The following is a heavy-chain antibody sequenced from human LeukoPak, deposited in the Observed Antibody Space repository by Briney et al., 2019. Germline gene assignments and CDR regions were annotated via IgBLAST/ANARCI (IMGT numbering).Heavy chain of an antibody. D-gene: IGHD5-24*01. CDR1: GGTFSNYA. CDR2: IIPIFGTA. Sequence: GASVKVSCKASGGTFSNYAISWVRQAPGQGLEWMGGIIPIFGTANYAQKFQGRVTITADKSTSTAYMELSSLRSEDTAVHYCARDNSVRDEAWWFNPWGQGTLVTVSS. V-gene: IGHV1-69*06. J-gene: IGHJ5*02. CDR3: ARDNSVRDEAWWFNP.